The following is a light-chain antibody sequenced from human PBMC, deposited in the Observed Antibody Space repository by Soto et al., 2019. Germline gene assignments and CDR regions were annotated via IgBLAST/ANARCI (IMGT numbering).Light chain of an antibody. CDR2: DAS. J-gene: IGKJ4*01. Sequence: DIQMTQSPPTLSASVGDRATLSCRASQSISSWLAWYQQKPGKAPKLLIYDASSLESGVPSRFSGSGSGTDFTLTISSLQPEDFATYYCQQHNSYPLTFGRGTKVDIK. V-gene: IGKV1-5*01. CDR3: QQHNSYPLT. CDR1: QSISSW.